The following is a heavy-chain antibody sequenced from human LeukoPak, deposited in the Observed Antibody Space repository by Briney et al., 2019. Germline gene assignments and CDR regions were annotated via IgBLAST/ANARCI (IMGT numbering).Heavy chain of an antibody. Sequence: TSETLSLTCTVSGYSISSGYYWGWIRQPPGKGLEWTGSIDHSGSTYYNPSLKSRITISVDTSKNQFSLKLSSVTAADTAVYYCARVDYYDSTPAFDIWGQGTMVTVSS. CDR1: GYSISSGYY. CDR3: ARVDYYDSTPAFDI. V-gene: IGHV4-38-2*02. J-gene: IGHJ3*02. CDR2: IDHSGST. D-gene: IGHD3-22*01.